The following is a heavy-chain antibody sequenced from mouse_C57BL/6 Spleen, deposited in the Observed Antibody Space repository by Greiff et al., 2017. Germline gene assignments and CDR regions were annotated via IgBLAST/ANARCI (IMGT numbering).Heavy chain of an antibody. V-gene: IGHV1-82*01. D-gene: IGHD1-1*01. Sequence: VHLVESGPELVKPGASEKISCKASGYAFSSSWMNWVKQRPGKGLEWIGRIYPGDGDTNYNGKFKGKATLTADKSSSTAYMQLSSLTSEDSAVYFCAPITTVVDWYFDVWGTGTTVTVSS. CDR2: IYPGDGDT. CDR3: APITTVVDWYFDV. J-gene: IGHJ1*03. CDR1: GYAFSSSW.